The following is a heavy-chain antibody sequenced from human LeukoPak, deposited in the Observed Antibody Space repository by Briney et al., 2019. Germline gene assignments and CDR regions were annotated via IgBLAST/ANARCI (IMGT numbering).Heavy chain of an antibody. CDR1: GGSISSGSYY. D-gene: IGHD2-2*01. J-gene: IGHJ6*03. CDR3: AREATPPRANCSSTSCRHPSIKPSLYYYYYMDV. CDR2: IYTSGST. V-gene: IGHV4-61*02. Sequence: SQTLSLTCTVSGGSISSGSYYWSWIRQPAGKGLEWIGRIYTSGSTNYNPSLKSRVTISVDTSKNQFSLKPSSVTAADTAVYYCAREATPPRANCSSTSCRHPSIKPSLYYYYYMDVWGKGTTVTVSS.